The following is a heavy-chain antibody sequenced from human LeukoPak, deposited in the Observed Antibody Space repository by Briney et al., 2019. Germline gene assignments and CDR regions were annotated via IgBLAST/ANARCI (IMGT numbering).Heavy chain of an antibody. J-gene: IGHJ4*02. V-gene: IGHV3-48*04. CDR1: GFTFTSHS. D-gene: IGHD2/OR15-2a*01. Sequence: GGSLRLSCAASGFTFTSHSMNWVRQAPGKGLEWISYISDSSRTVYYADSVKGRFIISRDYAKNSLYLQMNSLRAEDTAVYYCARASYFHEDYWGQGTLVTVSS. CDR3: ARASYFHEDY. CDR2: ISDSSRTV.